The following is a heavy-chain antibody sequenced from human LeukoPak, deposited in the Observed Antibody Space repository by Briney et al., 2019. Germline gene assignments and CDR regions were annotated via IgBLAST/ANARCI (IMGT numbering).Heavy chain of an antibody. Sequence: SVKVSCKASGGTFSSYGISWVRQAPGQGLEWMGRIIPILGIANYAQKFQGRVTITADKSTSTAYMELSSLRSEDTAVYYCARGLWFGAQSYGMDVWGQGTTVTVSS. CDR2: IIPILGIA. D-gene: IGHD3-10*01. J-gene: IGHJ6*02. CDR3: ARGLWFGAQSYGMDV. CDR1: GGTFSSYG. V-gene: IGHV1-69*04.